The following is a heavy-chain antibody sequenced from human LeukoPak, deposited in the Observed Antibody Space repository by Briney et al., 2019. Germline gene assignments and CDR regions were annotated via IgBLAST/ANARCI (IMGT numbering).Heavy chain of an antibody. CDR3: ARNAEVGSSSDY. D-gene: IGHD3-10*01. CDR1: GFTFSSSS. V-gene: IGHV3-21*01. J-gene: IGHJ4*02. Sequence: PGGSLRLSCAASGFTFSSSSMNWVRQAPGKGLEWVSSISTSGDYKYYADSVKGRFTISRDNAKNSLYLQMNSLRAEDTAVYYCARNAEVGSSSDYWGQGTLVTVSS. CDR2: ISTSGDYK.